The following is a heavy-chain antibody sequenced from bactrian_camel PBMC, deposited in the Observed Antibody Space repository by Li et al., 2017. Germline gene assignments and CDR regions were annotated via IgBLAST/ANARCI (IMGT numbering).Heavy chain of an antibody. CDR2: INSGGGST. CDR3: AARPSGSWYCSMPMLGATDFRY. Sequence: DVQLVESGGDLVQPGGSLRLSCAASGFTISSYAMSWVRQAPGKGLEWVSAINSGGGSTSYADSVKGRFTISQDKAKNSLYLQMTGLKPEDTAMYYCAARPSGSWYCSMPMLGATDFRYWGQGTQVTVS. V-gene: IGHV3S31*01. CDR1: GFTISSYA. D-gene: IGHD6*01. J-gene: IGHJ6*01.